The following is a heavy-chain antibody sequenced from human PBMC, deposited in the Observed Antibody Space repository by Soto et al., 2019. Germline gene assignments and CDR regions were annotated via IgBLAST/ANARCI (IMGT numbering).Heavy chain of an antibody. CDR2: ITGGGGRT. CDR3: AQDRIFGDSWGVFDY. Sequence: EVQLLESGGGLVQPGGSLRLSCAASGFTFSNYAMSWVRQVPGKGLEWVSGITGGGGRTYYTDSVKGRFTISRDNSKNTLYLKCNSLRAVDTAVYYCAQDRIFGDSWGVFDYWGQGNLVPVSS. J-gene: IGHJ4*02. CDR1: GFTFSNYA. D-gene: IGHD6-13*01. V-gene: IGHV3-23*01.